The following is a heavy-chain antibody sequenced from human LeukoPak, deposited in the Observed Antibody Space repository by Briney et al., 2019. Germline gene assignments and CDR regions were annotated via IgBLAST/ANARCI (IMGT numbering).Heavy chain of an antibody. CDR1: GYSFTRYW. CDR3: ARPVGATSVWFDP. CDR2: IYPDDSDT. D-gene: IGHD1-26*01. Sequence: GESLKISCKGSGYSFTRYWIAWVRQMPGKGLEWMGIIYPDDSDTRYSPSFKGRVTISADKSISTAFLQWNSLKASDTAMYYRARPVGATSVWFDPWGQGTLVTVSS. J-gene: IGHJ5*02. V-gene: IGHV5-51*01.